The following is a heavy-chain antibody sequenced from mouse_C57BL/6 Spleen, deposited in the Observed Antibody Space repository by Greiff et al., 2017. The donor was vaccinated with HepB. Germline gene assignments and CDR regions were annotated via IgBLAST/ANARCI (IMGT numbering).Heavy chain of an antibody. D-gene: IGHD1-1*01. V-gene: IGHV1-59*01. Sequence: QVQLQQPGAELVRPGTSVKLSCKASGYTFTSYWMHWVKQRPGQGLEWIGVIDPSDSYTNYNQKFKGKATLTVDTSSSTAYMQLSSLTSEDSAVYYCARDGITTVVGGYWGQGTTLTVSS. CDR1: GYTFTSYW. CDR3: ARDGITTVVGGY. J-gene: IGHJ2*01. CDR2: IDPSDSYT.